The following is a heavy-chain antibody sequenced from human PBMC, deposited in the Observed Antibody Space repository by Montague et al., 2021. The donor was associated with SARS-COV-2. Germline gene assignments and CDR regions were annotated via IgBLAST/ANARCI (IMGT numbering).Heavy chain of an antibody. CDR2: ISYSGTT. J-gene: IGHJ4*02. V-gene: IGHV4-39*01. CDR1: GGSISSTTYH. CDR3: ARGAPGY. Sequence: SETLSLTCTVSGGSISSTTYHWGWIRQPPGKGLEWIGFISYSGTTFYNPSLKSRISMSVDTPKSQFSLNLTSVTAADTAVYYCARGAPGYWGQGTLVTVSS.